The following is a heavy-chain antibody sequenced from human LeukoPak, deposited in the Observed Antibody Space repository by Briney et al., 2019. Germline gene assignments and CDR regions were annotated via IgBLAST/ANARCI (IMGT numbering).Heavy chain of an antibody. J-gene: IGHJ4*02. CDR1: GFTFSSYS. V-gene: IGHV3-21*01. CDR3: ARAACGGDCYSPDY. CDR2: ISSSSSYI. Sequence: GGSLRLSCAASGFTFSSYSMNWVRQAPGKGLEWVSSISSSSSYIYYADSVKGRFTISRDNAKNSLYLQMNSRRAEDTAVYYCARAACGGDCYSPDYWGQGTLVTVSS. D-gene: IGHD2-21*02.